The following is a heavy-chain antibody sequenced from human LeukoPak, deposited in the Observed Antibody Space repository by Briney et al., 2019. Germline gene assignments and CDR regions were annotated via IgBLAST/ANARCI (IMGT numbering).Heavy chain of an antibody. J-gene: IGHJ4*02. Sequence: GGSLRLSCVASGFTITNNWMYWVRQAPGRGLVWVSRIKNDESTAVYADSVKGRFTISRNNAKNTLYLQMNSLRVEDTAVYYCATVFKGSSLEDYWGQGTRVTVSS. CDR2: IKNDESTA. D-gene: IGHD1-26*01. CDR3: ATVFKGSSLEDY. V-gene: IGHV3-74*03. CDR1: GFTITNNW.